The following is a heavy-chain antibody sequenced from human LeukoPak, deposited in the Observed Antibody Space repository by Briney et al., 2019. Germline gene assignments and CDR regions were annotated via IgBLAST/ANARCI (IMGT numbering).Heavy chain of an antibody. V-gene: IGHV4-4*02. Sequence: SETLSLTCAVSGGSISSSNWWSWVRQPPGKGLEWIGEIYHSGSTNYNPSLKSRVTISVDKSKNQFSLKLSSVTAADTAVYYCARAGVIVGATGDYFDYWGQGTLVTVSS. CDR1: GGSISSSNW. CDR2: IYHSGST. J-gene: IGHJ4*02. CDR3: ARAGVIVGATGDYFDY. D-gene: IGHD1-26*01.